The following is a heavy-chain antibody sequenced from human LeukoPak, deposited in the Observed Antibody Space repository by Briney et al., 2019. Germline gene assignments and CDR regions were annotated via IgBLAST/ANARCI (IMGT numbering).Heavy chain of an antibody. CDR1: GYTFTGYY. D-gene: IGHD5-24*01. Sequence: GASVKVSCKASGYTFTGYYMHWVRQAPGQGLEWMGWINPNSGGTNYAQKFQGRVTMTRDMSISTAYMELSRLGSDDTAVYYCARDLLGYNSDYWGQGTLVTVSS. CDR3: ARDLLGYNSDY. V-gene: IGHV1-2*02. CDR2: INPNSGGT. J-gene: IGHJ4*02.